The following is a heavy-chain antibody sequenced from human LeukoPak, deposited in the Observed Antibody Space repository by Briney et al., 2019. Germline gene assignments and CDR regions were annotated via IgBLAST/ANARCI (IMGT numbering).Heavy chain of an antibody. CDR3: ARHRDYGSGRFFDH. Sequence: SETLSLTCTVSGDSIGPYSWSWIRQPAGKGLEWIGRIQTSGSTNYNPSLKSRVSMSIDTSKNQSSLNLSSVTAADTAVYYCARHRDYGSGRFFDHWGQGALVTVSS. V-gene: IGHV4-4*07. CDR2: IQTSGST. CDR1: GDSIGPYS. J-gene: IGHJ4*02. D-gene: IGHD3-10*01.